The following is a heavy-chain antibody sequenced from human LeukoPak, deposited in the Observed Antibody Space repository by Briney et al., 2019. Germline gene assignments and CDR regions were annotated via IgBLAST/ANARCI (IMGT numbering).Heavy chain of an antibody. D-gene: IGHD2-2*01. Sequence: GASVKVSCKASGYTFSSYYVHWVRQAPGQGLEWMGIINPSGGSTSYAQKFQGRVTMTRDMSTSTVYMELSSLRSEDTAVYYCARINHCSSTSCYGGGDYWGQGTLVTVSS. CDR3: ARINHCSSTSCYGGGDY. CDR2: INPSGGST. V-gene: IGHV1-46*01. CDR1: GYTFSSYY. J-gene: IGHJ4*02.